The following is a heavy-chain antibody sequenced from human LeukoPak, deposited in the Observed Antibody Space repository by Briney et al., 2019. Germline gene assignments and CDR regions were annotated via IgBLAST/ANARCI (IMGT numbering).Heavy chain of an antibody. J-gene: IGHJ4*02. CDR2: ISRTSSTI. CDR1: GFIFGDYT. D-gene: IGHD3-16*01. V-gene: IGHV3-48*01. CDR3: ARGLGDTFFDY. Sequence: GGSLRLSCAASGFIFGDYTVNWVRQAPGKGLECISYISRTSSTIYSADSVKGRFTISRDNAKNSLYLQMNGLRAEDTAVYYCARGLGDTFFDYWGQGTLVAVSS.